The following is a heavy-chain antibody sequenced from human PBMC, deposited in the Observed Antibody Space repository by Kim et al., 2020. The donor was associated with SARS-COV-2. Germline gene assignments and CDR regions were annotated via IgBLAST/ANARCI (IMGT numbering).Heavy chain of an antibody. D-gene: IGHD5-18*01. Sequence: SGSTNYNPSLRSRVTMSVDTSKNQFSLKLSSVTAADTAVYYCAQGYAFDIWGRGTMLTVSS. J-gene: IGHJ3*02. CDR3: AQGYAFDI. CDR2: SGST. V-gene: IGHV4-4*07.